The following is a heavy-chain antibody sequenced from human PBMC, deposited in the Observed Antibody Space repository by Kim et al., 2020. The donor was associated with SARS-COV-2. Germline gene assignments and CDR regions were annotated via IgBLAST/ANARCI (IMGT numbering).Heavy chain of an antibody. CDR1: GFTFSNAW. J-gene: IGHJ4*02. CDR2: IKSKTYGGTT. CDR3: TTEPFGDSSDY. V-gene: IGHV3-15*01. Sequence: GGSLRLSCAASGFTFSNAWMSWVRQAPGKGLEWVGRIKSKTYGGTTDYAAPVKGRFTISRDDSKNTLYLQMNSLKTEDTSVYYCTTEPFGDSSDYWGQGTLVTVSS. D-gene: IGHD2-21*01.